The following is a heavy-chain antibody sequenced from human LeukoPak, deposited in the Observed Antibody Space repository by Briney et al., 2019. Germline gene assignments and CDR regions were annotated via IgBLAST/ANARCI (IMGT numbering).Heavy chain of an antibody. V-gene: IGHV3-30*02. CDR2: IRYDGSNK. Sequence: GGSLRLSCAASGFTFSSYGMHWVRQAPGKGLEWVAFIRYDGSNKYYADSVKGRFTISRDNSKNTLYLQMNSLRAEDTAVYYCANQEYYDFWSGYTGYWGQGTLVTVSS. J-gene: IGHJ4*02. CDR1: GFTFSSYG. CDR3: ANQEYYDFWSGYTGY. D-gene: IGHD3-3*01.